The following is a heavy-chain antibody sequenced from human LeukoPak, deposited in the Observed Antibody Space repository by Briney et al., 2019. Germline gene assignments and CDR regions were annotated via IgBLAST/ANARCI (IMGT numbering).Heavy chain of an antibody. Sequence: PSETLSLTCTVSGASITTDYFNWIRQPPGKGLEWIGSSYYSGSTYYTPSLKSRVTISVDTSKNQFSLKLSSVTAADTAVYYCARHREDCSSTRCYYYYYGMDVWGQGTTVTVSS. CDR1: GASITTDY. J-gene: IGHJ6*02. CDR3: ARHREDCSSTRCYYYYYGMDV. D-gene: IGHD2-2*01. CDR2: SYYSGST. V-gene: IGHV4-39*01.